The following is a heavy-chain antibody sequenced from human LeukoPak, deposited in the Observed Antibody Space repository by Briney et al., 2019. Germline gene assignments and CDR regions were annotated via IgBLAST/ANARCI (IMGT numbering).Heavy chain of an antibody. J-gene: IGHJ4*02. Sequence: GGSLRLSCAASGFMFSSNWMSWVRLAPGKGLEWVANIKEDGTETYYVDSVKGRFTISRDNAKNSLYLQMNSLRVEDTAVYYCAKEGRSLQTYWGQGTLVTVYS. CDR3: AKEGRSLQTY. CDR1: GFMFSSNW. CDR2: IKEDGTET. D-gene: IGHD5-24*01. V-gene: IGHV3-7*03.